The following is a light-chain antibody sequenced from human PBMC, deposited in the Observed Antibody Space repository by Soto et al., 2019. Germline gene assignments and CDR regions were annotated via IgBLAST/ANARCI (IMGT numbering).Light chain of an antibody. CDR1: SSDVGIYNL. J-gene: IGLJ3*02. V-gene: IGLV2-23*01. CDR3: SSYAERNSVL. CDR2: EGS. Sequence: QSALTQPASVSGSPGQSITISCTGTSSDVGIYNLVSWYQHHPGKAPKLMIYEGSKRPSGVSNRFSGSKSGNTASLTISGVQAEDEADYYCSSYAERNSVLFGGGTKLTVL.